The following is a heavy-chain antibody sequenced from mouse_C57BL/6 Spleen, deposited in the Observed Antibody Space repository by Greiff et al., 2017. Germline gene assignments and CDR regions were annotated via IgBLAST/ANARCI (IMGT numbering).Heavy chain of an antibody. Sequence: EVMLVESGEGLVKPGGSLTLSCAASGFTFSSYAMSWVRQTPEKRLEWVAYISSGGDYIYYADTVKGRFTISRDNARNTLYLQMSSLKSEDTAMYYCTRDGTTVVATRFAYWGQGTLVTVSA. CDR2: ISSGGDYI. V-gene: IGHV5-9-1*02. CDR1: GFTFSSYA. J-gene: IGHJ3*01. D-gene: IGHD1-1*01. CDR3: TRDGTTVVATRFAY.